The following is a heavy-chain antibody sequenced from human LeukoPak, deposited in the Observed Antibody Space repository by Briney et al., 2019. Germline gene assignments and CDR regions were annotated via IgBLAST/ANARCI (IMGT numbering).Heavy chain of an antibody. D-gene: IGHD4-17*01. J-gene: IGHJ5*02. CDR2: IYYSGST. CDR3: ASLRDYGDGYWGNWFDP. V-gene: IGHV4-39*07. CDR1: GGSISSSSYY. Sequence: NPSETLSLTCTVSGGSISSSSYYWGWIRQPPGKGLEWIGSIYYSGSTYYNPSLKSRVTISVDTSKNQFSLKLSSVTAADTAVYYCASLRDYGDGYWGNWFDPWGQGTLVTVSS.